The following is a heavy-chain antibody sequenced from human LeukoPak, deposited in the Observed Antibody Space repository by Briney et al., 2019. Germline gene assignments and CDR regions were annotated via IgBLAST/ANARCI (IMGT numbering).Heavy chain of an antibody. D-gene: IGHD6-13*01. CDR2: VDPEDGET. CDR3: AISREGAAAGEIRL. CDR1: GYTFTDYY. Sequence: VKISCKVSGYTFTDYYMHWVQQAPGKGLEWMGLVDPEDGETIYAEKFQGRVTITADTSTNTAYMELSSLRSEDTAVYYCAISREGAAAGEIRLWGQGTLVTVSS. J-gene: IGHJ4*02. V-gene: IGHV1-69-2*01.